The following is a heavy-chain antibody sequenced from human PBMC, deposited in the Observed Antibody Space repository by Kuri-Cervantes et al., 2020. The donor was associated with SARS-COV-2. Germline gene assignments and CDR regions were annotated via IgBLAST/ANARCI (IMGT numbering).Heavy chain of an antibody. CDR2: INHSGST. J-gene: IGHJ4*02. D-gene: IGHD2-2*02. V-gene: IGHV4-39*07. Sequence: ESLKISCTASGGSVSSGSYYWSWIRQPPGKGLEWIGEINHSGSTNYNPSLKTRVTISVNTSKNQFSLKLSSVTAADTAVYYCARVGAGVCSSASCYSRAFDYWGQGTLVTVSS. CDR3: ARVGAGVCSSASCYSRAFDY. CDR1: GGSVSSGSYY.